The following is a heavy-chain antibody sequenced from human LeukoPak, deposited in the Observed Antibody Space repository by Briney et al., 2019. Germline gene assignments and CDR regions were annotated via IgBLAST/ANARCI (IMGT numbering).Heavy chain of an antibody. V-gene: IGHV4-39*01. CDR3: ARTYYDFWSGYYKEYFQH. CDR1: GGSISGSSYY. Sequence: PSETLSLTCTVSGGSISGSSYYWGWIRQPPGKGLEWIGSIYYSGSTCYNPSLKSRVTISVDTSKNQFSLKLSSVTAADTAVYYCARTYYDFWSGYYKEYFQHWGQGTLVTVSS. CDR2: IYYSGST. D-gene: IGHD3-3*01. J-gene: IGHJ1*01.